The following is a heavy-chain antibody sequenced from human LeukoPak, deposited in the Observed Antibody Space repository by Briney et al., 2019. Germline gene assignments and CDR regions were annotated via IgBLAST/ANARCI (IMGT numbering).Heavy chain of an antibody. V-gene: IGHV5-51*01. CDR3: ARVGYSSGWYLDY. Sequence: GESLKISCKGSGYSFTSYWIGWVRQMPGKGLEWMGIIYPGDSDTRYSPSFQSQVTISADKSISTAYLQWSSLKASDTAMYYCARVGYSSGWYLDYWGQGTLVTVSS. CDR2: IYPGDSDT. CDR1: GYSFTSYW. D-gene: IGHD6-19*01. J-gene: IGHJ4*02.